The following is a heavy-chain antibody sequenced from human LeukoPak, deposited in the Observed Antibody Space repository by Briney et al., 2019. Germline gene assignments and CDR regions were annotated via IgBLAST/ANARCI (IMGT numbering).Heavy chain of an antibody. D-gene: IGHD3-10*02. CDR3: ARHLANVRWGVNPRWFDP. Sequence: PSETLSLTCTVSGDSIGSYYWSWIRQSAGKRLEWIGRMYSSGTTDYNPSLQSRVTMSIDTSKNQFSLKLNSVTAADTAVYYCARHLANVRWGVNPRWFDPWGQGTLVTVSS. J-gene: IGHJ5*02. CDR2: MYSSGTT. V-gene: IGHV4-4*07. CDR1: GDSIGSYY.